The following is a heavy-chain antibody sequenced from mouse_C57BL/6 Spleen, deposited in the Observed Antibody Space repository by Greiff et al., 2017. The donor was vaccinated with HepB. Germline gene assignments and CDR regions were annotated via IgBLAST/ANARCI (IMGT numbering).Heavy chain of an antibody. V-gene: IGHV1-69*01. CDR1: GYTFTSYW. Sequence: QVHVKQPGAELVMPGASVKLSCKASGYTFTSYWMHWVKQRPGQGLEWIGEIDPSDSYTNYNQKFKGKSTLTVDKSSSTAYMQLSSLTSEDSAVYYCASVYGNYDYAMDYWGQGTSVTVSS. CDR2: IDPSDSYT. D-gene: IGHD2-1*01. J-gene: IGHJ4*01. CDR3: ASVYGNYDYAMDY.